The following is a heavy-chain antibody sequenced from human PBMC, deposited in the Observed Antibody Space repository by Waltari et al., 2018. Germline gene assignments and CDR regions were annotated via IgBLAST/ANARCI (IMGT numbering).Heavy chain of an antibody. CDR1: GGTFSSYA. D-gene: IGHD5-18*01. CDR3: TYSYGYGAFDY. CDR2: IIAIFGTA. J-gene: IGHJ4*02. Sequence: QVQLVQSGAEVKKPGSSVKVSCKASGGTFSSYAISWGRQAPGQGLEWMGGIIAIFGTANYAQKFQGRVTITANESTSTAYMELSSLRSEDTAVYYCTYSYGYGAFDYWGQGTLVTVSS. V-gene: IGHV1-69*01.